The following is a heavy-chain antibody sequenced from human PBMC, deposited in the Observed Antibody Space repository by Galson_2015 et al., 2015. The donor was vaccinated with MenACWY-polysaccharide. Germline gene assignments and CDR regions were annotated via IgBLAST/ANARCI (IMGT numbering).Heavy chain of an antibody. CDR3: ARALPTTSEKRVDY. CDR2: TYYKSKWYN. V-gene: IGHV6-1*01. D-gene: IGHD1-1*01. J-gene: IGHJ4*02. CDR1: GDSVSSNSVA. Sequence: CAISGDSVSSNSVAWNWIRQSPSRGFEWLGRTYYKSKWYNDYAESVKSRITINPDTSKNPFSLQLNSVTPEDTAVYYCARALPTTSEKRVDYWGQGTLVTVSS.